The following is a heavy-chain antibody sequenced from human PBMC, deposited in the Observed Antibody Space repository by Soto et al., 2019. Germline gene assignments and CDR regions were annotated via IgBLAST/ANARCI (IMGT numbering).Heavy chain of an antibody. D-gene: IGHD3-10*01. CDR1: GGTFNTYA. V-gene: IGHV1-69*19. CDR3: ASEVQVHPPAFVY. J-gene: IGHJ4*02. CDR2: ISPMFGAA. Sequence: QVQLVQSGAEMKKPGSSVKVSCQSSGGTFNTYAMNWVRQAPGQGPEWLGDISPMFGAANYAPQFQGRVTNTADEYTATSYMQLSSLTSEDAALYFCASEVQVHPPAFVYRGQPTLVTVSS.